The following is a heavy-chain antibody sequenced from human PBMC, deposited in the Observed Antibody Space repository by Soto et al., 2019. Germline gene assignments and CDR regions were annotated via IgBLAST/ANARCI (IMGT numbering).Heavy chain of an antibody. V-gene: IGHV4-34*01. CDR1: TGSFKNYY. CDR3: ARGTREGWFFDL. Sequence: QGQLEQWGAGLLKPSETLSLTCAVYTGSFKNYYWTWIRQPPGKGLEWIGEINHSGSTKYNPSLKSRVAMSVDTSKNQFSLKLRSVTAADTAVYSCARGTREGWFFDLWRRGTLVAVSS. J-gene: IGHJ2*01. CDR2: INHSGST.